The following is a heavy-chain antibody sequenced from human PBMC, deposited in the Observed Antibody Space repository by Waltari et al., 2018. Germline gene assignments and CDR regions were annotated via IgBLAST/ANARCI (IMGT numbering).Heavy chain of an antibody. V-gene: IGHV3-30*04. J-gene: IGHJ6*02. Sequence: QVQLVESGGGVVQPGRSLRLSCAASEFTFSSYALHWFRQAPGKGLEWVAVISNKERNIYYIDSVKGRFTISRDNSKKMLFLQMNSLRAEDTAVYYCARDYCDRTNCHGMDVWGQGTTVTVSS. CDR1: EFTFSSYA. CDR2: ISNKERNI. D-gene: IGHD3-22*01. CDR3: ARDYCDRTNCHGMDV.